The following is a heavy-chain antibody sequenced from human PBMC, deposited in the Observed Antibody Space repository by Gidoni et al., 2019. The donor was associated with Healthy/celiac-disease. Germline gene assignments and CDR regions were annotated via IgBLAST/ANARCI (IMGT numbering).Heavy chain of an antibody. Sequence: EVQLVESGGGLVQPGGSLRLSCAASGFTFSSSEMNWVRQAPGKGLEWVSYISSSGSTIYYADSVKGRFTISRDNAKNSLYLQMNSLRAEDTAVYYCARDPHYDSSGYPYFDYWGQGTLVTVSS. V-gene: IGHV3-48*03. D-gene: IGHD3-22*01. J-gene: IGHJ4*02. CDR3: ARDPHYDSSGYPYFDY. CDR1: GFTFSSSE. CDR2: ISSSGSTI.